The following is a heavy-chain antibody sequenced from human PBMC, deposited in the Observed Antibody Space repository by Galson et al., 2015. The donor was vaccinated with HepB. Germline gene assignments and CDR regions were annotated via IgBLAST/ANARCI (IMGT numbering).Heavy chain of an antibody. Sequence: SLRLSCAASGFTFDDYTMHWVRQAPGKGLEWVSLISWDGGSTYYADSVKGRFTISRDNSKNSLYLQMNSLRTEDTALYYCAKDAYGSGSYYSFYHYMDVWAKGPRSPSP. CDR1: GFTFDDYT. J-gene: IGHJ6*03. CDR3: AKDAYGSGSYYSFYHYMDV. D-gene: IGHD3-10*01. CDR2: ISWDGGST. V-gene: IGHV3-43*01.